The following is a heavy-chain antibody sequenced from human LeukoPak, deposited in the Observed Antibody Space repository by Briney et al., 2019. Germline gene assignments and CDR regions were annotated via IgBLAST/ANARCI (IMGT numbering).Heavy chain of an antibody. V-gene: IGHV4-34*01. D-gene: IGHD3-22*01. CDR1: GGSFRGYY. J-gene: IGHJ4*02. Sequence: PSETLSLTCALYGGSFRGYYWRWIRQPPGGGVEGIGEINHSGSTNYNPSLKSPVTISVNTSKNQFSLKLSSVTAADTAEYYCARGPPDDSSGYCPLGYCGQGHLVPVSS. CDR3: ARGPPDDSSGYCPLGY. CDR2: INHSGST.